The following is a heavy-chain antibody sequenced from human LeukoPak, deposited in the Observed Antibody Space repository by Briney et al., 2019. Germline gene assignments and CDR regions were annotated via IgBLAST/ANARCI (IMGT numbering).Heavy chain of an antibody. J-gene: IGHJ4*02. D-gene: IGHD3-22*01. CDR1: GFTFSSYE. CDR3: ARDTGSGYYGPFDY. V-gene: IGHV3-48*03. Sequence: GGSLRLSCAASGFTFSSYEMSWVRQAPGKGLEWVSYISSSGSTTSYADSVKGRFTISRDNAKNSLNLQMNSLRAEDTAVYYCARDTGSGYYGPFDYWGQGTLVTVSP. CDR2: ISSSGSTT.